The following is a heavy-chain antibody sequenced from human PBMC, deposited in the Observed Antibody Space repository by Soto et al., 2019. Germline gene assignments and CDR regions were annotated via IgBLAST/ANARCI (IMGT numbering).Heavy chain of an antibody. J-gene: IGHJ4*02. CDR3: ARFKTPREWPVDY. V-gene: IGHV3-30-3*01. Sequence: PGGSLRLSCAASGFTFSSYAMHWVRQAPGKGLEWVAVISYDGSNKYYADSVKGRFTISRDNSKNTLYLQMNSLRAEDTAVYYCARFKTPREWPVDYWGQGTLVTVSS. CDR2: ISYDGSNK. CDR1: GFTFSSYA. D-gene: IGHD3-3*01.